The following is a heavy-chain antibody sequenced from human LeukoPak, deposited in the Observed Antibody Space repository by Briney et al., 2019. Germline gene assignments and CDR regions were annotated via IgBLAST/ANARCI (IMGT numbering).Heavy chain of an antibody. Sequence: SETLSLTCTVSGGSTSSYYWSWIRQPAGKGLEWIGRIYTSGSTNYNPSLKSRVTMSVDTSKNQFSLKLSSVTAADTAVYYCARDKHSSWDFDYWGQGTLVTVSS. D-gene: IGHD6-13*01. CDR1: GGSTSSYY. CDR3: ARDKHSSWDFDY. J-gene: IGHJ4*02. CDR2: IYTSGST. V-gene: IGHV4-4*07.